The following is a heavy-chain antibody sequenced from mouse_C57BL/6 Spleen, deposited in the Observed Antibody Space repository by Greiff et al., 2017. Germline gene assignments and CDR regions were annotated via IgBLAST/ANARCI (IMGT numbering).Heavy chain of an antibody. Sequence: QVQLQQPGAELVKPGASVKMSCKASGYTFTSYWITWVKQRPGQGLEWIGDIYPGSGSTNYNEKFKSKATLTVDTSSSTAYMQLSSLTSEDSAVYYCASYYGSEGYFGYWGQGTTLTVSS. D-gene: IGHD1-1*01. J-gene: IGHJ2*01. CDR3: ASYYGSEGYFGY. CDR2: IYPGSGST. V-gene: IGHV1-55*01. CDR1: GYTFTSYW.